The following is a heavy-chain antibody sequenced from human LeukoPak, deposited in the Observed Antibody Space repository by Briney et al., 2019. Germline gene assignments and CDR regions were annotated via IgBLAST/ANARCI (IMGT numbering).Heavy chain of an antibody. D-gene: IGHD3-10*01. J-gene: IGHJ3*02. CDR3: ARHLGRDLWFRDAFDI. CDR2: INESGRT. CDR1: GCSLSSNSYY. V-gene: IGHV4-39*01. Sequence: SETLSLTFTVSGCSLSSNSYYGVGIRHPPGTGVECRGSINESGRTYYNQSLNSRVTISVATSKNKFSLQLSSVTAAATAVYYCARHLGRDLWFRDAFDIWGQGTMVTVSS.